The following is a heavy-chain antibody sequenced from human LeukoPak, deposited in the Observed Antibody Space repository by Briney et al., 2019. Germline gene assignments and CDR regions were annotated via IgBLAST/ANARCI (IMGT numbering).Heavy chain of an antibody. CDR3: ARVAGAAAAHY. CDR1: GGSISSSSYF. CDR2: INYSGRT. Sequence: SETLSLTCTVSGGSISSSSYFWGWIRQPPGKGLEWIGSINYSGRTYYNPSLKSRVTTSVDTSKNQFSLKLSSVTAADTAVYYCARVAGAAAAHYWGQGTLVTVSS. D-gene: IGHD6-13*01. J-gene: IGHJ4*02. V-gene: IGHV4-39*07.